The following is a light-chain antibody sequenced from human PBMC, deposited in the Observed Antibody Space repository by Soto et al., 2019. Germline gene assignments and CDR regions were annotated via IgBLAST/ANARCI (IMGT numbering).Light chain of an antibody. CDR1: QSIDSRY. CDR3: QQYFASSWT. Sequence: EIVLTQSPGTLSSSPGERATLSCRASQSIDSRYLAWYQHKPGQAPRLLIYATSSRATGIPDRFGGSRSGTDFTLTINRLEPEDFAVYYCQQYFASSWTFGQGTKVDIK. V-gene: IGKV3-20*01. CDR2: ATS. J-gene: IGKJ1*01.